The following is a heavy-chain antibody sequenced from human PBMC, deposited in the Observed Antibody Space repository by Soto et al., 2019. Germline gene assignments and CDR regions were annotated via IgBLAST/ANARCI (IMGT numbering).Heavy chain of an antibody. J-gene: IGHJ6*03. CDR2: IHRDSKT. CDR3: ARAPDENPNYGEV. CDR1: GFTDSSNF. Sequence: PGGSLRLSCVASGFTDSSNFMIWVRQASGKGLEWVSVIHRDSKTVHVDFVKGIFTIPRDDAQNPVYLQMNSMRAEHTAVYYCARAPDENPNYGEVWGEATTVTVSS. V-gene: IGHV3-53*01.